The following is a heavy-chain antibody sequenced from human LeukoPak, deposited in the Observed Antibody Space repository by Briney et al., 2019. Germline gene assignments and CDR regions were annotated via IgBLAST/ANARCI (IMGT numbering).Heavy chain of an antibody. CDR2: IYYSGST. Sequence: SETLSLTCTVSGGSISSYYWSWIRQPPGKGLEWMGYIYYSGSTNYNPSLKSRVTISVDTSKNQFSLKLSSVTAADTAVYYCARGRDSSTSYLLERLGYYYYGMDVWGQGTTVTVSS. CDR1: GGSISSYY. CDR3: ARGRDSSTSYLLERLGYYYYGMDV. D-gene: IGHD2-2*01. V-gene: IGHV4-59*01. J-gene: IGHJ6*02.